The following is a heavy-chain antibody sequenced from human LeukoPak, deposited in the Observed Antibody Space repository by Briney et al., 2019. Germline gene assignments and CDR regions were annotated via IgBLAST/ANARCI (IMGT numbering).Heavy chain of an antibody. D-gene: IGHD3-9*01. V-gene: IGHV4-31*03. CDR1: GDSISSGGYY. Sequence: SETLSLTCTVSGDSISSGGYYWSWIRQHPGKGLEWIGYIYYSGSTYYNPSLKSRVTISGDTSKNQFSLKLSSVTAADTAVYYCARSRGYDLLTGYYYYFDYWGQGTLVTVSS. CDR2: IYYSGST. J-gene: IGHJ4*02. CDR3: ARSRGYDLLTGYYYYFDY.